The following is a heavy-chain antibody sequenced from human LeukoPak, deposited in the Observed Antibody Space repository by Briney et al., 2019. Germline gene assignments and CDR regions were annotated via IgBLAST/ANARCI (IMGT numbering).Heavy chain of an antibody. Sequence: SETLSLTCAVYGGSFSGYYWSWIRQPPGKGLEWIGEINHSGSTNYNPSLKSRVTISVDTSKNQFSLKLSSVTAADTAVYYCARGGGPVVPFDYWGQGTPVTVSS. J-gene: IGHJ4*02. CDR3: ARGGGPVVPFDY. V-gene: IGHV4-34*01. CDR2: INHSGST. D-gene: IGHD2-15*01. CDR1: GGSFSGYY.